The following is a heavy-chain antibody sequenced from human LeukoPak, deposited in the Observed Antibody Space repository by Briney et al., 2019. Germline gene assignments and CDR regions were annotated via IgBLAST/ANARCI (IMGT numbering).Heavy chain of an antibody. Sequence: GGSLRLSCVDSGFTFTNAWMSWVRQAPGKGLEWIGRIKSKTDGETTNYAEPVRGRFTISRDDSKSAVYLQMNSLKIEDTAVYYCTTDLGTYYHGSRRLIPIDYWGQGTLVTVSS. CDR2: IKSKTDGETT. CDR1: GFTFTNAW. V-gene: IGHV3-15*01. D-gene: IGHD3-10*01. J-gene: IGHJ4*02. CDR3: TTDLGTYYHGSRRLIPIDY.